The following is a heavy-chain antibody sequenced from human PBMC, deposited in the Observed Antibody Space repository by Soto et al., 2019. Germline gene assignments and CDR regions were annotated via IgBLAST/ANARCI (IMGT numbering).Heavy chain of an antibody. CDR1: GYSFTNNW. CDR2: IVPSESYV. J-gene: IGHJ4*02. CDR3: AGKILQYSISGLYFDS. Sequence: GESLKISCKASGYSFTNNWISWVRQMPGKGLEWMGRIVPSESYVNYSPSFEGHVTMSVDKSISTAYLQWSSLKASDTAIYFCAGKILQYSISGLYFDSWGQGTVVTVS. D-gene: IGHD2-2*01. V-gene: IGHV5-10-1*01.